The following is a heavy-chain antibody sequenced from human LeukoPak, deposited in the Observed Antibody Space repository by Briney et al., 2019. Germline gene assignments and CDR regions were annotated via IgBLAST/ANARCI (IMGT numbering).Heavy chain of an antibody. CDR2: IYHSGST. CDR1: GGSISSGGYY. Sequence: SETLSLTCTVSGGSISSGGYYWSWIRQPPGKGLEWIGYIYHSGSTYYNPSLKSRVTISVDRSKNQFSLKLSSVTAADTAVYYCARDSPRITGTTGYWGQGTLVTVSS. D-gene: IGHD1-7*01. CDR3: ARDSPRITGTTGY. V-gene: IGHV4-30-2*01. J-gene: IGHJ4*02.